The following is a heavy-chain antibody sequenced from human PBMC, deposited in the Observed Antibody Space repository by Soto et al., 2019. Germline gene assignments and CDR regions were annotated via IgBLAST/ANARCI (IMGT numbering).Heavy chain of an antibody. Sequence: GWSLRLSCAASGFTFDDYAMHWVRQAPGKGLEWVSGISWNSGSIGYADSVKGRFTISRDNAKNSLYLQMNSLRAEDTALYYCAKANEDNWNYDAFDIWGQGTMVTVSS. CDR1: GFTFDDYA. CDR2: ISWNSGSI. J-gene: IGHJ3*02. V-gene: IGHV3-9*01. D-gene: IGHD1-7*01. CDR3: AKANEDNWNYDAFDI.